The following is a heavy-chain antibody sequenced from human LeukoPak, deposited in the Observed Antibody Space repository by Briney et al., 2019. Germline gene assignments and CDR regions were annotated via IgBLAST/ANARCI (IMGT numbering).Heavy chain of an antibody. CDR1: GFTFDKYA. Sequence: PVRSLRLSGAASGFTFDKYAMHWVRQAPGKGVECVSGISWNSGSKGYAGSVKGRFTISRDNAKNSLYLQMNSLTSEDTALYYCAKDNIRIVVAGTIDYWGQGTLVTVSS. J-gene: IGHJ4*02. D-gene: IGHD6-19*01. CDR2: ISWNSGSK. V-gene: IGHV3-9*01. CDR3: AKDNIRIVVAGTIDY.